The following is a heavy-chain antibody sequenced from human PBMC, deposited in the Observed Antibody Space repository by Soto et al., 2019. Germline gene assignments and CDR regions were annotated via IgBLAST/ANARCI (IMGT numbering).Heavy chain of an antibody. CDR1: GFTFSSYG. Sequence: QVQLVESGGGVVQPGRSLRLSCAASGFTFSSYGMHWVRQAPGKGLEWVAVIWYDGSNKYYADSVKGRFTISRDNSKNTLYLQMNSLRAEDTAVYYCARTDGTSYYYYGMDVWGQGTTVTVSS. CDR3: ARTDGTSYYYYGMDV. J-gene: IGHJ6*02. CDR2: IWYDGSNK. D-gene: IGHD1-1*01. V-gene: IGHV3-33*01.